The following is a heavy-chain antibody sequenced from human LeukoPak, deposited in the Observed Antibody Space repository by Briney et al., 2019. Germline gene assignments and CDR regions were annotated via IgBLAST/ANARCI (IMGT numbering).Heavy chain of an antibody. Sequence: SETLSLTCTVSGGSISSGSYYWRWIRQPAGKGLEWIGRIYTSGSTNYNPSRKSRVPISVDTSKNPFSLKRRSLAAADTAVYYCARDGNGVRYNWFDPWGQGTLVTVSS. D-gene: IGHD3-9*01. CDR3: ARDGNGVRYNWFDP. CDR1: GGSISSGSYY. V-gene: IGHV4-61*02. J-gene: IGHJ5*02. CDR2: IYTSGST.